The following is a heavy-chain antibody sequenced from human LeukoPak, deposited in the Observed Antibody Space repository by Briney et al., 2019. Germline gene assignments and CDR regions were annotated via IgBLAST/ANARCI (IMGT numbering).Heavy chain of an antibody. J-gene: IGHJ5*02. D-gene: IGHD3-10*01. CDR1: GFTFSRYG. Sequence: GGSLRLSCAASGFTFSRYGMHWVRQAPGKGLEWVTVVSDGGTVSYYADSVKGRFTISRDNSRNTLYLQMNSLRVEDTAVYYCARDLPGALWFGESGRSWGQGTLVTVSS. CDR2: VSDGGTVS. V-gene: IGHV3-30*03. CDR3: ARDLPGALWFGESGRS.